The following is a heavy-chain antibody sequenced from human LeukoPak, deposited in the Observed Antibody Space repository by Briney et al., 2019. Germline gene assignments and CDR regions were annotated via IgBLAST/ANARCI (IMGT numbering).Heavy chain of an antibody. V-gene: IGHV3-20*04. CDR3: ARALYYYYYMDV. J-gene: IGHJ6*03. Sequence: RPGGSLRLSCAASGFTFDDYGMSWVRQAPGKGLEWVSGINWNGGSTGYADSVKGRFTISRDNAKNSLYLQMNSLRAEGTALYYCARALYYYYYMDVWGKGTTVTVSS. CDR2: INWNGGST. CDR1: GFTFDDYG.